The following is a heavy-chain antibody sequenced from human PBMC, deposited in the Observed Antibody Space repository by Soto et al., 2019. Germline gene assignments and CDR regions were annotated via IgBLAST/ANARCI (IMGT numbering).Heavy chain of an antibody. Sequence: ASVKVSCKASGYTFSSHAIHWVRQAPGQRLEWMGWINAGNGDTKYSQKFQGRVAITRDTSASSAYMELSTLKSEDTAVYYCARDGARIAIFGVVYYFDYWGQGTVVTVSS. CDR3: ARDGARIAIFGVVYYFDY. D-gene: IGHD3-3*01. J-gene: IGHJ4*02. V-gene: IGHV1-3*01. CDR2: INAGNGDT. CDR1: GYTFSSHA.